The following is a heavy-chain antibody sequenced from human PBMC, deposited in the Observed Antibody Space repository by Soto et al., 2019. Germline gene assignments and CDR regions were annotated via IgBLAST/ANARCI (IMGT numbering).Heavy chain of an antibody. D-gene: IGHD2-2*01. CDR1: GYTFTSYG. V-gene: IGHV1-18*04. CDR3: ARLVVVPAATHYYYYGMDV. CDR2: ISAYNGNT. J-gene: IGHJ6*02. Sequence: GASVKVSCKASGYTFTSYGISWVRQAPGQGLEWMGWISAYNGNTNYAQKLQGRVTMTTDTSTSTAYMELRRLRSDDTAVYYCARLVVVPAATHYYYYGMDVCGQGTTVTVS.